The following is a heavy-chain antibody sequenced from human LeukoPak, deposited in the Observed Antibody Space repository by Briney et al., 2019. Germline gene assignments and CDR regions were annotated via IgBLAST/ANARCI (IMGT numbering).Heavy chain of an antibody. V-gene: IGHV4-59*01. D-gene: IGHD6-6*01. J-gene: IGHJ4*02. CDR3: ARDSSIAAHYFDY. Sequence: YIDYSGSAKYNPSLKSRVTISVDTSKNQFSLKLSSVTAADTAVYFCARDSSIAAHYFDYWGQGTQVTVSS. CDR2: IDYSGSA.